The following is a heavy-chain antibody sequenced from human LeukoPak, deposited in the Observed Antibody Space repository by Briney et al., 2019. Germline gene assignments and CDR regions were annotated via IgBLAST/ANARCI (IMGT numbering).Heavy chain of an antibody. D-gene: IGHD5-24*01. Sequence: GESLQISCNGSGYSFTSYWIGWVRQMPGKGLECMGIIYPGDSDTRYSPSFQGQVTISADKSIRTAYLQWSSLKASDTAMYYCARPEKEMAVDYWGQGTLVTVSS. J-gene: IGHJ4*02. V-gene: IGHV5-51*03. CDR2: IYPGDSDT. CDR1: GYSFTSYW. CDR3: ARPEKEMAVDY.